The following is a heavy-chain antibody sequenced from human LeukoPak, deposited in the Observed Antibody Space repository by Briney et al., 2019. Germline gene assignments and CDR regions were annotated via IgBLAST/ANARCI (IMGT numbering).Heavy chain of an antibody. CDR3: AIDMITFGGAIAYAFDI. J-gene: IGHJ3*02. Sequence: GGSLRLSCAASGFTFDDYGLSWVRQAPGKGLEWVSGINWNGVKTEYVYSVKGRFTISRDNAKNFLYLQMYSLRAADTPFYYFAIDMITFGGAIAYAFDIWGRGTMVSVSS. CDR2: INWNGVKT. CDR1: GFTFDDYG. D-gene: IGHD3-16*02. V-gene: IGHV3-20*04.